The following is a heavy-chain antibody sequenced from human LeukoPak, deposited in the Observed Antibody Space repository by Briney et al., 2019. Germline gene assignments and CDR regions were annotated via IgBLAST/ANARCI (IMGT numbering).Heavy chain of an antibody. CDR3: ASRGVGATGYYYYYMDV. V-gene: IGHV1-69*13. CDR2: IIPIFGTA. Sequence: SVKVSCKASGGTFSSYAISWVRQAPGQGVEWMGGIIPIFGTANYAQKFQGRVTITADESTSTAYMELSSLRSEDTAVYYCASRGVGATGYYYYYMDVWGKGTTVTVSS. D-gene: IGHD1-26*01. CDR1: GGTFSSYA. J-gene: IGHJ6*03.